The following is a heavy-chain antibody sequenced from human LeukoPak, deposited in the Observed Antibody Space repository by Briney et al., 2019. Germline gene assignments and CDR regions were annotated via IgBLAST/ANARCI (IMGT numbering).Heavy chain of an antibody. Sequence: ASVKVSCKASGYTFTSYAMNWVRQAPGQGLEWMGWINTNTGNPTYAQGFTGRFVFSLDTSVSTAYLQISSLKAEDTAVYYCARDLAGSREQQLYQTFGRENWFDPWGQGTLVTVSS. D-gene: IGHD6-13*01. CDR1: GYTFTSYA. V-gene: IGHV7-4-1*02. J-gene: IGHJ5*02. CDR2: INTNTGNP. CDR3: ARDLAGSREQQLYQTFGRENWFDP.